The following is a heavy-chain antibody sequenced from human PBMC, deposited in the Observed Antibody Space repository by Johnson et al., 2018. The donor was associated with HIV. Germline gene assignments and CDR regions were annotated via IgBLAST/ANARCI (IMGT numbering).Heavy chain of an antibody. J-gene: IGHJ3*02. V-gene: IGHV3-23*04. CDR3: AKDPIVLVVYAISAFDI. CDR2: ISSSGGST. Sequence: VQLVESGGGLVQPGGSLRLSCAASGFTFSSYAMSWVRQAPGKGLEWVSAISSSGGSTYYADSVKGRFTISRDNSKNTLYLQMNSLRAEDTAVYYCAKDPIVLVVYAISAFDIWGQGTMVTVSS. CDR1: GFTFSSYA. D-gene: IGHD2-8*02.